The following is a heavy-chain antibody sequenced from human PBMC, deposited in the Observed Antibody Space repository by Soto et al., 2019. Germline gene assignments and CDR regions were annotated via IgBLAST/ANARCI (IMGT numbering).Heavy chain of an antibody. V-gene: IGHV3-30*18. D-gene: IGHD2-15*01. CDR1: GFTFSSYG. CDR2: ISYDGSEK. Sequence: QMQLVESGGGVVQPGRSLRLSCAASGFTFSSYGMHWVRQAPGKGLEWGTFISYDGSEKYSADSVRGRFSISRDNSKNTLYLEMSALRTEDTTIYYCEKDSGRIYPTWYFDLWGRGTLVTVSS. CDR3: EKDSGRIYPTWYFDL. J-gene: IGHJ2*01.